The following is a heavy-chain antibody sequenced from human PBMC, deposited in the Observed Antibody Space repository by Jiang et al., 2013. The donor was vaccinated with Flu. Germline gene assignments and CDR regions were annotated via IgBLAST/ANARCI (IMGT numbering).Heavy chain of an antibody. CDR1: GGSFSGYY. CDR3: ARFRRLGSTISPAHSRYGMDV. V-gene: IGHV4-34*01. D-gene: IGHD2-2*01. CDR2: INHSGST. J-gene: IGHJ6*04. Sequence: LLKPSETLSLTCDVYGGSFSGYYWSWIRQPPGKGLEWIGEINHSGSTNYNPSLKSRVTISVDTSKNQFSLKLSSVTAADTAVYYCARFRRLGSTISPAHSRYGMDVWGKGTTVTVSS.